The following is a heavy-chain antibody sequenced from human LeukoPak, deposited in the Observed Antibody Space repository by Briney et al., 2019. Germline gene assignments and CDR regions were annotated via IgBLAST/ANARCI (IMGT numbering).Heavy chain of an antibody. CDR1: GFTFSSYW. J-gene: IGHJ4*02. V-gene: IGHV3-7*01. CDR3: ASHENDYYDSSGYYY. CDR2: IKQDGSEK. D-gene: IGHD3-22*01. Sequence: PGGSLRLSCAASGFTFSSYWMSWVRQAPGKGLEWVANIKQDGSEKYYVDSVKGRFTISRDNAKSSLYLQMNSLRAEDTAVYYCASHENDYYDSSGYYYWGQGTLVTVSS.